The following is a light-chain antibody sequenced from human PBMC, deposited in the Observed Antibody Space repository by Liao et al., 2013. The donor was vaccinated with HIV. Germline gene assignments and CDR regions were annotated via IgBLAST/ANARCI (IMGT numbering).Light chain of an antibody. J-gene: IGLJ2*01. CDR2: EDT. CDR3: QAWDTTTAV. V-gene: IGLV3-1*01. Sequence: YELTQPPSVSVSPGQTASITCSGDKLGDKYVCWYQQKPGQSPLLVIYEDTKRPSGIPERFSGSNSGNTATLTISGTQAMDEADYYCQAWDTTTAVFGGGTKLTVL. CDR1: KLGDKY.